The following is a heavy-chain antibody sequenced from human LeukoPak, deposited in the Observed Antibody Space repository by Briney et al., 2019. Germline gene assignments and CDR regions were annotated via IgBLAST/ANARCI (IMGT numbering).Heavy chain of an antibody. CDR3: ARQVYSSSWSYYFEY. V-gene: IGHV4-4*07. J-gene: IGHJ4*02. D-gene: IGHD6-13*01. CDR1: GGSISSYY. CDR2: IYTSGST. Sequence: PSETLSLTCTVSGGSISSYYWSWIRQPAGKGLEWIGRIYTSGSTSYNSSLKSRVTMSIDTSKNQFSLKLSSVTPADTAVYYCARQVYSSSWSYYFEYWGQGILVTVSS.